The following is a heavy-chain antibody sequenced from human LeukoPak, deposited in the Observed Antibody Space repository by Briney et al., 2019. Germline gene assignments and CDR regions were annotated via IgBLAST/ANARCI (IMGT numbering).Heavy chain of an antibody. J-gene: IGHJ3*02. CDR3: ARSKRLDDAFDI. V-gene: IGHV3-33*01. Sequence: GMSLRLSCAASGFTFSSYGMHWVRQAPGKGLEWVAVIWYDGSNKYYADSVKGRFTISRDNSKNTLYLQMNSLRAEDTAVYYCARSKRLDDAFDIWGQGTMVTVSS. CDR1: GFTFSSYG. D-gene: IGHD4-11*01. CDR2: IWYDGSNK.